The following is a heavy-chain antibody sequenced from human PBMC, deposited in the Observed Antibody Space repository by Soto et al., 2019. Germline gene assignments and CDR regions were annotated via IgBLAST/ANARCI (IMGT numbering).Heavy chain of an antibody. D-gene: IGHD2-15*01. Sequence: EVQLVESGGGLVQPGGSLRLSCAASGFAFSAYSMNWVRQAPGKGLEWISYISGSSSTIYYAESVKGRFTISRDNAKNSLLLQMTSLRDEETAVYYWARDRYCEGVSCPGESPDYWGQGTLVPVSS. J-gene: IGHJ4*02. CDR2: ISGSSSTI. V-gene: IGHV3-48*02. CDR1: GFAFSAYS. CDR3: ARDRYCEGVSCPGESPDY.